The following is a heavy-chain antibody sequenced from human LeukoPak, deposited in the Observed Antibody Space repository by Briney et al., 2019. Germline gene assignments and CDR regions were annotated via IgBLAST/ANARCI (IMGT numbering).Heavy chain of an antibody. Sequence: SETLSLTCTVSGGSISSGDYYWSWIRQPPGKGLEWIGYIYYSGSTYYNPSLKSRVTISVDTSKNQFSLKLSSVTAADTAVYCCARVAYIGDWFDPWGQGTLVTVSS. D-gene: IGHD3-16*01. CDR2: IYYSGST. V-gene: IGHV4-30-4*08. CDR1: GGSISSGDYY. J-gene: IGHJ5*02. CDR3: ARVAYIGDWFDP.